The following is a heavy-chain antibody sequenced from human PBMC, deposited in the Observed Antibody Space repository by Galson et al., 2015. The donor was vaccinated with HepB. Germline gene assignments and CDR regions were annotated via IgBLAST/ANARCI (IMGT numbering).Heavy chain of an antibody. Sequence: QSGAEVKKPGESLKISCKGSGYSFTDYWIGWVRQMPGKGLAWMGIIYPSDSDHRYSPSFQGQVTMSADKSISTAYLQWSSLKASDTAMYYCARGYSSSPPGFDYWGQGTLVTVSS. D-gene: IGHD6-6*01. CDR3: ARGYSSSPPGFDY. CDR1: GYSFTDYW. J-gene: IGHJ4*02. CDR2: IYPSDSDH. V-gene: IGHV5-51*01.